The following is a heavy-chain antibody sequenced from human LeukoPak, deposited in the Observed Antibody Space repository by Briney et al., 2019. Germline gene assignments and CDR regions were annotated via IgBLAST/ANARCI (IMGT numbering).Heavy chain of an antibody. Sequence: GGSLRLSCEVSGFTFDNNDMHWVRQSTGKGLEWVSAIGSAGYTYYAESVRGRFTITRDTAKQSLYLQMNSLGVEDTAVYHCVRQPDSARYGFDYWGRGTQVTVSS. CDR3: VRQPDSARYGFDY. CDR1: GFTFDNND. J-gene: IGHJ4*02. D-gene: IGHD1-14*01. CDR2: IGSAGYT. V-gene: IGHV3-13*01.